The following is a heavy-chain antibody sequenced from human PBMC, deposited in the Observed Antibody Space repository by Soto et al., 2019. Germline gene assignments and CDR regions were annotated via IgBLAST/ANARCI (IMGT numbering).Heavy chain of an antibody. CDR3: ARDLNLGLGDY. V-gene: IGHV1-18*01. CDR2: INANNGNT. Sequence: QVQLVQSGAEVMKPGASVKVSCKASGYTFTSYGLSWVRQAPGQGLEWMGWINANNGNTKYAQKLQGRVTMTTDTFTTTAYMELRSLRSDDTAVYYCARDLNLGLGDYWGQGTLVTVSS. CDR1: GYTFTSYG. J-gene: IGHJ4*02. D-gene: IGHD7-27*01.